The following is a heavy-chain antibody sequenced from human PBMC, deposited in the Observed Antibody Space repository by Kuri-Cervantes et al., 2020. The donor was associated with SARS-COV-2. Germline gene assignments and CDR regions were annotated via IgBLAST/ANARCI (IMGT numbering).Heavy chain of an antibody. CDR2: ISASSGDT. CDR3: ARDVDFSSGEYSYYYYGMDV. V-gene: IGHV1-18*01. D-gene: IGHD3-10*01. CDR1: GYTFTSYG. Sequence: ASVKVSCKASGYTFTSYGISWVRQAPGQGLEGMGWISASSGDTKHAQKVQGRVTMTTDTSTNTAYMELRSLRSDDTAVYYCARDVDFSSGEYSYYYYGMDVWGQGTTVTVSS. J-gene: IGHJ6*02.